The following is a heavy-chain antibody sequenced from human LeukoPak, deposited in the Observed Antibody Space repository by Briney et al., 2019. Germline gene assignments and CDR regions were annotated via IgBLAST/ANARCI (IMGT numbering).Heavy chain of an antibody. D-gene: IGHD3-22*01. CDR1: GFTFSSYA. Sequence: GGSLRLSCAASGFTFSSYAMSWVRQAPGKGLEWVSAISGSGGSTYYADSVKGRFTISRDNSKNTLYLQMNSLRAEDTAVYYCAEDRDYYDSSGPGYWGQGTLVTVSS. V-gene: IGHV3-23*01. J-gene: IGHJ4*02. CDR3: AEDRDYYDSSGPGY. CDR2: ISGSGGST.